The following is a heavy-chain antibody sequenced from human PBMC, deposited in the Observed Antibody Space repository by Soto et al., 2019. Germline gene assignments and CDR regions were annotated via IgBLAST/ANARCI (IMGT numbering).Heavy chain of an antibody. J-gene: IGHJ5*02. CDR2: IIPILGIA. CDR1: GGTFSSNT. Sequence: APVKVSCKASGGTFSSNTISSVRQAPGQGLEWMGRIIPILGIANYAQKFQGRVTITADKSTSTAYMELSSLRSEDTAVYYRARGFPFWLDPWGQGTLVTVSS. D-gene: IGHD3-3*01. CDR3: ARGFPFWLDP. V-gene: IGHV1-69*02.